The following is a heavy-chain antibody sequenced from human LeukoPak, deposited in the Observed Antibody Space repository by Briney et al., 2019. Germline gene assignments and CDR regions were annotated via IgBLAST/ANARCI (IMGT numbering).Heavy chain of an antibody. CDR1: GFTFGDCG. Sequence: GGSLRLSCAASGFTFGDCGMSRVRQAPGKGLEWVSGINWNGGSPRYADSVKGRFTISRDNAKNSLYLQMNSLRAEDTAVYYCASADRTAAEYYFDYWGQGTLVTVSS. D-gene: IGHD6-13*01. V-gene: IGHV3-20*04. CDR2: INWNGGSP. CDR3: ASADRTAAEYYFDY. J-gene: IGHJ4*02.